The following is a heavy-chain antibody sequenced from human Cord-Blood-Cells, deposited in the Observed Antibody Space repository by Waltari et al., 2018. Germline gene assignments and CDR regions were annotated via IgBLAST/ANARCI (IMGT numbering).Heavy chain of an antibody. D-gene: IGHD3-3*01. J-gene: IGHJ4*02. CDR2: INHSGST. V-gene: IGHV4-34*01. CDR1: GGSFSGYY. Sequence: QVQLQQWGAGLLKPSETLSLTCAVYGGSFSGYYWCWISQPPGKGLEWIGEINHSGSTNYNPSLKSRVTRSVDTSKNQFSLKLSSVTAADTAVYYCARIPLGEYDFWSGYSDYWGQGTLVTVSS. CDR3: ARIPLGEYDFWSGYSDY.